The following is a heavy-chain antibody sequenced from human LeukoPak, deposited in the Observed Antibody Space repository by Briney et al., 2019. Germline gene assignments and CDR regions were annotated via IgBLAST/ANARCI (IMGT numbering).Heavy chain of an antibody. CDR1: GLTVSSDY. Sequence: GGSLRLSCAASGLTVSSDYMGWVRQAPGKGLEWVSIIYSAATTYYADSVKGRFTISRDSSKNTLYLQMNTLRAEDTAVYYCARPFGGIYGYWGQGTLVTVSS. J-gene: IGHJ4*02. V-gene: IGHV3-66*01. CDR3: ARPFGGIYGY. D-gene: IGHD1-26*01. CDR2: IYSAATT.